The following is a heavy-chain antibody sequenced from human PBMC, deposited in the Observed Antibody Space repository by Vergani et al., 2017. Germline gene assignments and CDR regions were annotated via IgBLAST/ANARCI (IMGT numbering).Heavy chain of an antibody. CDR2: ISYDGSNK. Sequence: VQLLESGGGLAQPGGSLRLSCAASGFTFRNYAMTWVRQAPGKGLEWVAVISYDGSNKYYADSVKGRFTISRDNSKNTLYLQMNSLRAEDTAVYYCAKEVDCSSTSCSPYMDVWGKGTTVTVSS. V-gene: IGHV3-30*18. CDR1: GFTFRNYA. J-gene: IGHJ6*03. CDR3: AKEVDCSSTSCSPYMDV. D-gene: IGHD2-2*01.